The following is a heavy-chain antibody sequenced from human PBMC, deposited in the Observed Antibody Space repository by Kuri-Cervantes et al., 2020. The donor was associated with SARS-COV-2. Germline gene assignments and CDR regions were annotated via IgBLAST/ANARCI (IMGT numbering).Heavy chain of an antibody. Sequence: ASVKVSCKASGYTFTSYGISWVRQAPGQGLEWMGWISAYNGNTNYAQKLQGRVTMTTDTSTSTAYMELRSLRSEDTAVYYCAKEQAGYCSSTSCHGDAFDIWGQGTMVTVSS. CDR1: GYTFTSYG. CDR3: AKEQAGYCSSTSCHGDAFDI. V-gene: IGHV1-18*01. CDR2: ISAYNGNT. J-gene: IGHJ3*02. D-gene: IGHD2-2*01.